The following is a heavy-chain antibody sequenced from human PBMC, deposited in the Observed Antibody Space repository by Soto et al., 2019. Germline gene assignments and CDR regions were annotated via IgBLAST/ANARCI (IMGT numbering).Heavy chain of an antibody. Sequence: ASVKVSCKASGYTFSRYYMHWVRQAPGQGLEWMGIINPSGGSTSYAQKFQGRVTMTTDTSTSTAYMELRSLRSDDTAVYYCARDGPMDRAFDIWGQGTMVTVSS. CDR1: GYTFSRYY. D-gene: IGHD3-10*01. J-gene: IGHJ3*02. V-gene: IGHV1-46*01. CDR2: INPSGGST. CDR3: ARDGPMDRAFDI.